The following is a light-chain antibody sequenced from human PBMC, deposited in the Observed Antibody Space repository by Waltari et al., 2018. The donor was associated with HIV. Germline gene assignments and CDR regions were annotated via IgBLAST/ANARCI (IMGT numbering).Light chain of an antibody. CDR2: AAS. J-gene: IGKJ1*01. Sequence: DIQMTQSPSSLSASVGDRVTITCRASQSISTYLNWYQQKPGRAPKLLIYAASSLQSGVPTRFRGSRSGTDFTLTISSLQPEDFATYSCQQSHSNPRSFGQGTKVEIK. CDR3: QQSHSNPRS. V-gene: IGKV1-39*01. CDR1: QSISTY.